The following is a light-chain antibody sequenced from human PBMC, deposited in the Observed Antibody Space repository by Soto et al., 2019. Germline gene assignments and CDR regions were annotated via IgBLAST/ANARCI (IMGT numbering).Light chain of an antibody. CDR3: QQYGSSPRT. J-gene: IGKJ2*01. CDR1: QSVSSSY. Sequence: EIVLTQSPGTLSLSPGERATLSCRASQSVSSSYLARYQQKPGQAPRLLIYGASSRATGIPDRFSGSGSGTDFILTISRLAPEDFAVYYCQQYGSSPRTFGQGTKLEI. V-gene: IGKV3-20*01. CDR2: GAS.